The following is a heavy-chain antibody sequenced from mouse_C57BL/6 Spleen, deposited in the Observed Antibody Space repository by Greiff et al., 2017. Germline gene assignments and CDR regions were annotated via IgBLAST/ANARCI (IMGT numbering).Heavy chain of an antibody. V-gene: IGHV1-7*01. CDR1: GYTFTSYW. CDR3: AREVVTAEGGYYFEY. D-gene: IGHD2-2*01. CDR2: INPSSGYT. Sequence: VQVVESGAELAKPGASVTLSCKASGYTFTSYWMHWVKQRPGQGLEWIGYINPSSGYTKYNQRFKDKATLTADKSSSTAYMQLSSLTYEDSAVYYCAREVVTAEGGYYFEYWGQGTTLTVSS. J-gene: IGHJ2*01.